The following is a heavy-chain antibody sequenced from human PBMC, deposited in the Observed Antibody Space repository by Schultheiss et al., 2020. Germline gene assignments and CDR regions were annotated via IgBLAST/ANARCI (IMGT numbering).Heavy chain of an antibody. J-gene: IGHJ3*02. CDR2: ISWNSGSI. D-gene: IGHD6-19*01. CDR1: GFTFSSYW. V-gene: IGHV3-20*04. CDR3: ARDPSSGWYGDDAFDI. Sequence: GGSLRLSCAASGFTFSSYWMSWVRQAPGKGLEWVSGISWNSGSIGYADSVKGRFTISRDNARNSLYLQMNSLRAEDTAVYYCARDPSSGWYGDDAFDIWGQGTMVTVSS.